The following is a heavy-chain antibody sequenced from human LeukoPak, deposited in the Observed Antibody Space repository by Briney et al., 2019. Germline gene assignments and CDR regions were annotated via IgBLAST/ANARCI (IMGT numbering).Heavy chain of an antibody. V-gene: IGHV5-51*01. J-gene: IGHJ4*02. CDR3: ARHNSGSFDY. CDR1: GYSFTNYW. D-gene: IGHD1-26*01. CDR2: IYPGDSDI. Sequence: GESLTISCKGSGYSFTNYWIGWVRQMPGKGLEWVGIIYPGDSDIRYSPSFQGQVTISADKSISTAYLQWSSLKASDTAMYYCARHNSGSFDYWGQGTLVTVSS.